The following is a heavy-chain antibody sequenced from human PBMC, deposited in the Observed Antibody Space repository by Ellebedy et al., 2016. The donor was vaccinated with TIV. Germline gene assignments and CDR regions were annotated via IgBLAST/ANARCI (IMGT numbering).Heavy chain of an antibody. V-gene: IGHV4-34*12. Sequence: MPSETLSLTFAVYGGSLRGYYWHWIRQPPGKGLEWIGEIIQSGTMNYSPSLTSRVTLSLDTSKNQFSLDLSSVTAADTATYYCARDLGRYGMDVWGQGTTVTVSS. J-gene: IGHJ6*02. CDR1: GGSLRGYY. CDR3: ARDLGRYGMDV. CDR2: IIQSGTM.